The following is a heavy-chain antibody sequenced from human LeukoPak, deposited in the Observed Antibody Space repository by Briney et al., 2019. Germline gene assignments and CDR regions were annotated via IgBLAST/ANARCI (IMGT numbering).Heavy chain of an antibody. D-gene: IGHD2-2*02. CDR3: AREAPGYCSSTSCYTTMGYYYYYYMDV. J-gene: IGHJ6*03. CDR1: GYTFTSYG. Sequence: ASVKVSCKASGYTFTSYGISWVRQAPGQGLEWMGWISAYNGNTNYAQKLQGRVTMTTDTSTSTAYMELRSLRSDDTAVYYCAREAPGYCSSTSCYTTMGYYYYYYMDVWGKGTTVTVSS. CDR2: ISAYNGNT. V-gene: IGHV1-18*01.